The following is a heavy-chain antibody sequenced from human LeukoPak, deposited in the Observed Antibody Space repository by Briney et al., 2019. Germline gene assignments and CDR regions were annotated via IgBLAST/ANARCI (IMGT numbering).Heavy chain of an antibody. CDR2: ISGSGGST. D-gene: IGHD3-3*01. J-gene: IGHJ4*02. V-gene: IGHV3-23*01. CDR1: GFTFSSYA. Sequence: GGSLRLSCAASGFTFSSYAMNWVRQAPGKGLEWVSSISGSGGSTYFAGSVKGRVTISRYNSKNTMYMQMNSLRVEDTAVYYCAKGGQNYDFWRFDYWGQGSLVTVSS. CDR3: AKGGQNYDFWRFDY.